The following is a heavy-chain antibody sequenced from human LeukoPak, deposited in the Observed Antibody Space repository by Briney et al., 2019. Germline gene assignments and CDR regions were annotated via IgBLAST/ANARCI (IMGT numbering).Heavy chain of an antibody. V-gene: IGHV3-23*01. CDR3: AKDLGFGELFLDY. CDR1: GFTFSSYA. D-gene: IGHD3-10*01. Sequence: GGSLRLSCAASGFTFSSYAMSWVRQAPGKGLEWVSAISGSGGSTYYADSVKGRFTISRDNSKNTLYLQMNSPRAEDTAVYYCAKDLGFGELFLDYWGQGTLVTVSS. CDR2: ISGSGGST. J-gene: IGHJ4*02.